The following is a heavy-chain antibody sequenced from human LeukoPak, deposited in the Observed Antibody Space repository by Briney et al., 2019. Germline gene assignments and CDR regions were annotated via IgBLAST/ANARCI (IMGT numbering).Heavy chain of an antibody. J-gene: IGHJ4*02. V-gene: IGHV4-61*02. CDR1: GGSISSGSYY. CDR3: AREVRGYCSGGSCYSNIDY. Sequence: PSETLSLTCTVSGGSISSGSYYWSWIRQPAGKGLEWIGRIYTSGSTNYNPSLKSRVTISVDTSKNQFSLKLSSVTAADTAVYYCAREVRGYCSGGSCYSNIDYWGQGTLVTVSS. D-gene: IGHD2-15*01. CDR2: IYTSGST.